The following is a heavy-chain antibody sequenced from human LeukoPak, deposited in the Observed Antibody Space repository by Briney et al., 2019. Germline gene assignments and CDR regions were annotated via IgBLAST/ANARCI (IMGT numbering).Heavy chain of an antibody. CDR2: IYSGGST. V-gene: IGHV3-53*01. J-gene: IGHJ3*02. CDR1: GFTVSSNY. D-gene: IGHD2-21*01. CDR3: ARDRGSIVPHAFDI. Sequence: PGGSLRLSCAASGFTVSSNYMSWVRQAPGKGLEWVSVIYSGGSTYYADSVKGRFTISRDNSKNTLYLQLNSLRAEDTAVYYCARDRGSIVPHAFDIWGQGTMVTVSS.